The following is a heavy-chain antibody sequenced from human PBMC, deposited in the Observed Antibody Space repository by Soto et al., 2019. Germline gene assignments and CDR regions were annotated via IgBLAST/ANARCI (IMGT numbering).Heavy chain of an antibody. CDR1: GFTFPNCD. J-gene: IGHJ4*02. CDR2: ISGSGGST. Sequence: EVQLLESGGGLVQPGGSLGLSCAASGFTFPNCDMSWVRQAPGKGLEWVSTISGSGGSTYYTDSVKGRFTISRDNSKNTLFLQMNSLRAEDTAVYYCATPPYWYSSGWYVGFDYWGQGTLVTVSS. V-gene: IGHV3-23*01. CDR3: ATPPYWYSSGWYVGFDY. D-gene: IGHD6-19*01.